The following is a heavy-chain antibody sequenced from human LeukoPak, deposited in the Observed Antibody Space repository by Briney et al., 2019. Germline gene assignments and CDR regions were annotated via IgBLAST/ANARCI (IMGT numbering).Heavy chain of an antibody. Sequence: GGSLRLSCAASGFTFSSYGMHWVCQAPGKGLEWVAVISYDGSNKYYADSVKGRFTISRDNSKNTLFLQMNSLRAEDTAIYYCAKDDYDSSGPDYWGQGTLVTVSS. CDR2: ISYDGSNK. D-gene: IGHD3-22*01. V-gene: IGHV3-30*18. J-gene: IGHJ4*02. CDR1: GFTFSSYG. CDR3: AKDDYDSSGPDY.